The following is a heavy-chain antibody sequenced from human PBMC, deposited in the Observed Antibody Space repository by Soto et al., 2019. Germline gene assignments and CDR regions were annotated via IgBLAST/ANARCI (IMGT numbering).Heavy chain of an antibody. Sequence: QVQLQESGPGLVKPSETLSLPCTVSGGSVSSGSYYWSWIRQPPGKGLEWIGYIYYSGSTNYNPPSKSPVTIPTDTSKSHFALKLRSVAAAATAVYYCARFYGSGSYYFNGYFDYWGQGTLVAVSS. CDR2: IYYSGST. J-gene: IGHJ4*02. D-gene: IGHD3-10*01. V-gene: IGHV4-61*03. CDR1: GGSVSSGSYY. CDR3: ARFYGSGSYYFNGYFDY.